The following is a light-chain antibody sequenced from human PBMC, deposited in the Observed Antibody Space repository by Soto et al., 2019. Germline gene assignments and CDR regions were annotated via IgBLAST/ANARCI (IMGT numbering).Light chain of an antibody. CDR2: GAS. V-gene: IGKV3-15*01. CDR3: QQYNNWPRT. CDR1: QSVSSN. Sequence: ETVMTQSPATLSVSPGERATLSCRASQSVSSNLAWYQQKPGQAPRLLIYGASTRATGIPARFSGGGSGTEFPLPLRSLQSEDFAVYYCQQYNNWPRTFGPGTKVDV. J-gene: IGKJ3*01.